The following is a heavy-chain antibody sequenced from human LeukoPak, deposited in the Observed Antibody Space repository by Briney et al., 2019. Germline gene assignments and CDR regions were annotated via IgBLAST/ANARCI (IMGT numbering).Heavy chain of an antibody. CDR1: TFTFSNYW. Sequence: GGSLRLSCAASTFTFSNYWMHWVRQAPGKGLVWVSRINIDGRSISYADSVKGRFTISRDNAKNTLYLQMNSPRAEDTAVYYCARVPATGTAFDDWGQGTLVTVSS. J-gene: IGHJ4*02. CDR2: INIDGRSI. D-gene: IGHD6-13*01. CDR3: ARVPATGTAFDD. V-gene: IGHV3-74*01.